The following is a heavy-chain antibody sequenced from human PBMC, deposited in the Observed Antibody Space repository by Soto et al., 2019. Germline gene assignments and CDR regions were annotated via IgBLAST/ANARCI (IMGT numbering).Heavy chain of an antibody. J-gene: IGHJ4*02. V-gene: IGHV4-39*01. CDR1: GGSLSTTDHY. CDR2: IYYTGTT. CDR3: ARHKLQGDILTGYFPISSDY. Sequence: PSETLSLTCTVSGGSLSTTDHYWGWIRQSPGKGLEWIGSIYYTGTTYYNLSLQSRVSIYVDTSRNQYSLNLRSMTAADTAVYYCARHKLQGDILTGYFPISSDYWGQGTLVTVSS. D-gene: IGHD3-9*01.